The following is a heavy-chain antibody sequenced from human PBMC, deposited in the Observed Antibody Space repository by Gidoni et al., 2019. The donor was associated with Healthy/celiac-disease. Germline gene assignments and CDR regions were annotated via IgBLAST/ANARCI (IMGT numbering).Heavy chain of an antibody. CDR1: GATFSSDA. V-gene: IGHV1-69*01. Sequence: QVQLVQSGAAVKKPGSSVKVSCKASGATFSSDAISWVRQAPGQGREWMGGILPILGTANYAQKFQGRVTITADESTSTAYMGLSSLRSEDTAVYYCASTRVVGATNAFDIWGQGTMVTVSS. CDR3: ASTRVVGATNAFDI. J-gene: IGHJ3*02. CDR2: ILPILGTA. D-gene: IGHD1-26*01.